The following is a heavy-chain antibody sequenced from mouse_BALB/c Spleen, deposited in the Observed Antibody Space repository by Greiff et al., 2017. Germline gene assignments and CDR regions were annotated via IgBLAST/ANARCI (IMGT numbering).Heavy chain of an antibody. V-gene: IGHV5-6-3*01. J-gene: IGHJ2*01. CDR2: INSNGGST. D-gene: IGHD1-1*01. Sequence: EVHLVESGGGLVQPGGSLKLSCAASGFTFSSYGMSWVRQTPDKRLELVATINSNGGSTYYPDSVKGRFTISRDNAKNTLYLQMSSLKSEDTAMYYCARFLLLRGFDYWGQGTTLTVSS. CDR1: GFTFSSYG. CDR3: ARFLLLRGFDY.